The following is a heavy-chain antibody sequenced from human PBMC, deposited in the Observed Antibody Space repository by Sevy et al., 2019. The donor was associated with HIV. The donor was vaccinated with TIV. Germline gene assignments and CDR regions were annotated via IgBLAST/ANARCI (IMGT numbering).Heavy chain of an antibody. Sequence: GGSLRLSCAASGFTFNHARMSWVRQAPGKGLEWVGRIRSKPDGGTTDFAAPVKGRFTMSRDDSKYTLYLQMNSLKSEDTAMYYCATASGTYWGQGTLVTVSS. CDR2: IRSKPDGGTT. V-gene: IGHV3-15*01. CDR1: GFTFNHAR. D-gene: IGHD1-1*01. CDR3: ATASGTY. J-gene: IGHJ4*02.